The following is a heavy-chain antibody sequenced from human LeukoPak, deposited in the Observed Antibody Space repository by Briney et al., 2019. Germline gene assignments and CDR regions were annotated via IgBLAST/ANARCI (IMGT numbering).Heavy chain of an antibody. CDR1: GYTFTSYG. Sequence: ASVKVSCKASGYTFTSYGISWVRQAPGQGIEWMGWTSAYNGNTDYAKKLQGRVTMTTDTSTSTAYMELRSLRSDDTAVYYCARYEDDYVWGSYRYYFDYWGQGTLVTVSS. CDR2: TSAYNGNT. CDR3: ARYEDDYVWGSYRYYFDY. V-gene: IGHV1-18*01. J-gene: IGHJ4*02. D-gene: IGHD3-16*02.